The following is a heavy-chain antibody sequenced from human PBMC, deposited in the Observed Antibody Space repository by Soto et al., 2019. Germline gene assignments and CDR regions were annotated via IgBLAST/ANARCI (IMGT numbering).Heavy chain of an antibody. CDR3: ARHRLVPAASFDY. Sequence: SVKVSCKASGGTFSSYAISWVRQAPGQGLEWMGGIIPIFGTANYAQKFQGRVTITADESTSTAYMELSSLRSEDTAVYYCARHRLVPAASFDYWGQGTLVTVSS. V-gene: IGHV1-69*13. J-gene: IGHJ4*02. D-gene: IGHD2-2*01. CDR1: GGTFSSYA. CDR2: IIPIFGTA.